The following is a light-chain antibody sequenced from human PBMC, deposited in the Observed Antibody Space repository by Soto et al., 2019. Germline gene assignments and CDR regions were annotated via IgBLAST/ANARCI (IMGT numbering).Light chain of an antibody. V-gene: IGLV2-14*02. Sequence: QSALTQPASVSGSPGQSITISCTGTSSDVGNYNLVSWYQHHPGKAPKPVIYEVTKRPSGVPDRFSGSKSGSTASLTVSGLQADDEADYYCASYAGTRLFVFGSGTKVTVL. CDR3: ASYAGTRLFV. CDR2: EVT. J-gene: IGLJ1*01. CDR1: SSDVGNYNL.